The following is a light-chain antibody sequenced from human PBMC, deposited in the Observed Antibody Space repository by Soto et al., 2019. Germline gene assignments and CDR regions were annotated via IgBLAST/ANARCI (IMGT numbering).Light chain of an antibody. CDR2: DAS. V-gene: IGKV3-11*01. CDR3: QQRSNWPPALT. J-gene: IGKJ4*01. Sequence: EIVLTQSPATLSLSPGERATLSCRASQSVSSYLAWYQQKPGQAPRLLIYDASSRATVIPARFSGSGSGTDFTLTISSLEPEDFAVYYCQQRSNWPPALTFGGGTKVEIK. CDR1: QSVSSY.